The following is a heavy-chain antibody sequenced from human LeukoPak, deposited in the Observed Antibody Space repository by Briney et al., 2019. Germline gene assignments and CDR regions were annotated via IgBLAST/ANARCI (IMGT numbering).Heavy chain of an antibody. V-gene: IGHV3-48*04. Sequence: GGSLRLSCAASGFTFSSYGMHWVRQAPGKGLEWVSYISSIGSTIYYADSVKGRFTISRDNAKNSLYLQMNSLRAEDTAVYYCAELGITMIGGVWGKGTTGTISS. J-gene: IGHJ6*04. CDR3: AELGITMIGGV. CDR2: ISSIGSTI. CDR1: GFTFSSYG. D-gene: IGHD3-10*02.